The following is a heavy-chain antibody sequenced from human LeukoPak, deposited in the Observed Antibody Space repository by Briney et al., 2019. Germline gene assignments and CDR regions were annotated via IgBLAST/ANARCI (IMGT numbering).Heavy chain of an antibody. J-gene: IGHJ4*02. V-gene: IGHV4-59*01. CDR3: ARSTTVKIDY. Sequence: SETLSLTCTVSGGSISSYYWNWIRQPPGKGLEWIGYIYYSGSTNYNPSLKSRVTISVDTSKNQFSLRLSSVTAADTAVYYCARSTTVKIDYWGQGTLVTVSS. CDR2: IYYSGST. D-gene: IGHD4-17*01. CDR1: GGSISSYY.